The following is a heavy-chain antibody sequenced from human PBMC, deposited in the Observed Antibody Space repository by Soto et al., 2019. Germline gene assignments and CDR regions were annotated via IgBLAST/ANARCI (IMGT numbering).Heavy chain of an antibody. V-gene: IGHV1-18*01. D-gene: IGHD6-6*01. CDR3: ASASSESPDS. CDR2: ISAYDGDT. Sequence: QVQLVQSGTEVKKPGASVRVSCKASGYTFRTYGINWVRQAPGQGLEWVGWISAYDGDTNYAQKLQGRVTMTTDKSTSTAYMDLRGLRSDDTAVYCCASASSESPDSWGQGTLVTVSS. J-gene: IGHJ4*02. CDR1: GYTFRTYG.